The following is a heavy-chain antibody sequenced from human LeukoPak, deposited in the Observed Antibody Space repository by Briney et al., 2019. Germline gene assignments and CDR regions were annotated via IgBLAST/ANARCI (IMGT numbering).Heavy chain of an antibody. D-gene: IGHD5-24*01. Sequence: ASVKVSCKASGNTFTNYYMHWVRQAPGQGLEWMGIINPSGGSTNYAQRFQGKVIMTRDTSTSTVYMELSSLTSEDTAGYYCARGQARWDAFDIWGQGTMVTVSS. V-gene: IGHV1-46*01. CDR1: GNTFTNYY. CDR2: INPSGGST. J-gene: IGHJ3*02. CDR3: ARGQARWDAFDI.